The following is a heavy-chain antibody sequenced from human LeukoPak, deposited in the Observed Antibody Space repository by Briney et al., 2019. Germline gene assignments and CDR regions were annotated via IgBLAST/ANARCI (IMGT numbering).Heavy chain of an antibody. CDR3: AKDYHLNGATFPGH. CDR2: ISYDGRNQ. J-gene: IGHJ1*01. D-gene: IGHD1-14*01. V-gene: IGHV3-30*18. Sequence: AGSLRLSCAASRFTFRNYGMHWVRQAPGKGLEWLTLISYDGRNQFYADSVKGRFTISRDNSRDTLYLQMDGLRPEDTAVYFCAKDYHLNGATFPGHWGQGPWSPSPQ. CDR1: RFTFRNYG.